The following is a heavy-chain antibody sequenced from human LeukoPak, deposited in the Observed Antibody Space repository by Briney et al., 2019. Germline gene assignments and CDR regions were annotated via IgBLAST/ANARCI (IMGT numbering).Heavy chain of an antibody. Sequence: SETLSLTCTVSGGSISSDYWSWIRQPPGKGLEWIGYINYSGNTNSNPSFKSRVTISVDTSKNQFSLKLSSVTAADTAVYYCARHRPGERRFDPWGQGTLVTVSS. D-gene: IGHD3-16*01. V-gene: IGHV4-59*08. CDR2: INYSGNT. J-gene: IGHJ5*02. CDR3: ARHRPGERRFDP. CDR1: GGSISSDY.